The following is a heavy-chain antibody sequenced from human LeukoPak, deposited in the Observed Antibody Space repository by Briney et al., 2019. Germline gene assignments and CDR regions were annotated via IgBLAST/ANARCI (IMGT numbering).Heavy chain of an antibody. J-gene: IGHJ4*02. CDR1: GFTFGDYA. Sequence: GGSLRLSCTASGFTFGDYAMSWVRQAPGKGLEWVSFIRRKAHGGTTEYAASVKGRFSSSRDDSKSIAYLQMNSLKTEDTAVYFCTRVTYYYDNSGYFHFDSWGQGSLVTVSS. D-gene: IGHD3-22*01. CDR2: IRRKAHGGTT. V-gene: IGHV3-49*04. CDR3: TRVTYYYDNSGYFHFDS.